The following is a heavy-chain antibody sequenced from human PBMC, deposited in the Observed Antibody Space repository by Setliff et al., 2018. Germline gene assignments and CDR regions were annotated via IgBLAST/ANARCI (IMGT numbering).Heavy chain of an antibody. CDR3: AKDFRDLGYSDY. J-gene: IGHJ4*02. CDR1: GFTFGRYW. V-gene: IGHV3-74*03. CDR2: INGDGTSI. Sequence: GGSLRLSCVASGFTFGRYWMHWVRQVPGKGLLWVSRINGDGTSITYADSVKGRFTISRDNAENSLYLQMNSLRAEDTAVYYCAKDFRDLGYSDYWGQGTLVTVSS.